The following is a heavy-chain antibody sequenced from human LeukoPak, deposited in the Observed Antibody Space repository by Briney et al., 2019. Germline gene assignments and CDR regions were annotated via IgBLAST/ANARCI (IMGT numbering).Heavy chain of an antibody. D-gene: IGHD3-22*01. CDR3: ARGAHYYDSRFDI. CDR2: INPNSGGT. V-gene: IGHV1-2*02. Sequence: GASVKVSCKASGYTFTAYYMHWVRQAPGQGPEWMGWINPNSGGTKYAQKFQGRVTMTRDTSISTAYMDLSRLRSDDTAVYYCARGAHYYDSRFDIWGQGTMVTVSS. CDR1: GYTFTAYY. J-gene: IGHJ3*02.